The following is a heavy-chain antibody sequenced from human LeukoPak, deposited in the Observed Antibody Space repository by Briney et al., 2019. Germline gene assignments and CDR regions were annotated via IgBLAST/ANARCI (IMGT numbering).Heavy chain of an antibody. Sequence: GGSLRLSCAASGFIFSNYALMWVRQAPGKGLEWVSSITGGGDETFYADSVKGRYSLSRDNSKNMLYLQMYSLGAEDTAMYYCAKGAAAGLVDWFDPWGQGTLVTVSS. CDR3: AKGAAAGLVDWFDP. CDR1: GFIFSNYA. V-gene: IGHV3-23*01. CDR2: ITGGGDET. J-gene: IGHJ5*02. D-gene: IGHD6-13*01.